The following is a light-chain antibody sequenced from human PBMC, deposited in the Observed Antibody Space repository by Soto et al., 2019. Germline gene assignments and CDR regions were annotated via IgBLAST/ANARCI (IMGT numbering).Light chain of an antibody. V-gene: IGKV1-5*03. CDR3: QHYDSFS. J-gene: IGKJ4*01. CDR2: KAS. CDR1: QSISNW. Sequence: DIQMTQSPSTLSASVGDRVTLTCRASQSISNWLAWYQQKPGKAPSLLIYKASTLESGVPSRFSGSGSGTEFTLTILSRQPDDFATYYCQHYDSFSFGGGTKVEI.